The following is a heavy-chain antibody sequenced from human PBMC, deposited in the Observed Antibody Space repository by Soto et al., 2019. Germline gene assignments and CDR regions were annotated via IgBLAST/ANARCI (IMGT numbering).Heavy chain of an antibody. Sequence: GGSLRLSCAASGFTFISYAMSWVRQAPGKGLEWVSAISGSGGSTYYADSVKGRFTISRDNSKNTLYLQMNSLRAEDTAVYYCAIGITIFGVDPYYYYGMDVWGQGTTVTVSS. CDR3: AIGITIFGVDPYYYYGMDV. CDR1: GFTFISYA. CDR2: ISGSGGST. V-gene: IGHV3-23*01. D-gene: IGHD3-3*01. J-gene: IGHJ6*02.